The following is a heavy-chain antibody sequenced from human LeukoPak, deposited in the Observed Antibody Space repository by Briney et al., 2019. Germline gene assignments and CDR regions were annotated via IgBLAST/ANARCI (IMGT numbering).Heavy chain of an antibody. CDR1: GYTLTELS. V-gene: IGHV1-24*01. Sequence: GASVKVSCKVSGYTLTELSMHWVRQAPGKGLEWVGGFDPEDGETIYAQKFQGRVTMTRNTSISTAYMELSSLRSEDTAVYYCARGLSIGRGFYYMDVWGKGTTVTVSS. D-gene: IGHD2/OR15-2a*01. CDR2: FDPEDGET. J-gene: IGHJ6*03. CDR3: ARGLSIGRGFYYMDV.